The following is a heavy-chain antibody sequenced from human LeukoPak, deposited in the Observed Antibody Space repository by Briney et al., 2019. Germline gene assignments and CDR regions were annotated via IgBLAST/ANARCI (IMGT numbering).Heavy chain of an antibody. J-gene: IGHJ4*02. D-gene: IGHD5-24*01. V-gene: IGHV3-33*01. CDR2: IWYDGSNK. CDR1: GFTFSSYG. CDR3: ARVSGDGFDY. Sequence: GGSLRLSCAASGFTFSSYGMHWVRQAPGKGLEWVAVIWYDGSNKYYADSVRGRFTISRDSSKNTLYLQLNSLRAEATAVYYCARVSGDGFDYWGQGTLVTVSS.